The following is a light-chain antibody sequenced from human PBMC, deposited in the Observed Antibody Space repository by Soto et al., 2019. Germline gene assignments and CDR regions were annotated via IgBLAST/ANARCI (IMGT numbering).Light chain of an antibody. CDR1: SSDVGGYDY. Sequence: QSVLTQPVSVSGPPGQSITLSCAGTSSDVGGYDYVSWYQQHPGKAPKLMIYDVSNRPSGVSDRFSASKSGNTASLTISGLQAEDEADYYCSSFTSSSTRVFGTGTKVTVL. CDR3: SSFTSSSTRV. CDR2: DVS. V-gene: IGLV2-14*03. J-gene: IGLJ1*01.